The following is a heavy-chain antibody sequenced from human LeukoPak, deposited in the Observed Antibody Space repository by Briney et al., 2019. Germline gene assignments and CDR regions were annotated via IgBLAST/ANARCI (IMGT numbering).Heavy chain of an antibody. CDR2: ISGSGGST. Sequence: PGGSLRLSCAASGFTFSSYAMSWVRQAPGKGLEWVSAISGSGGSTYYADSVKGRFTISRDNSKNTLYLQMNSLRAEDTAVYYCAKDGDYYDSSGYYYASFDYWGQGTLVTVSS. V-gene: IGHV3-23*01. CDR3: AKDGDYYDSSGYYYASFDY. CDR1: GFTFSSYA. J-gene: IGHJ4*02. D-gene: IGHD3-22*01.